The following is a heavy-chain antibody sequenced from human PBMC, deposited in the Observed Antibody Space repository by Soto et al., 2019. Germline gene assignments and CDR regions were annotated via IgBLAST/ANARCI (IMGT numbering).Heavy chain of an antibody. J-gene: IGHJ3*02. CDR1: GGSVNSGNYY. D-gene: IGHD1-1*01. CDR2: MSHSGGT. V-gene: IGHV4-34*01. Sequence: QVQLQQWGAGLLKPSETLSLTCAVFGGSVNSGNYYWSWIRQPPGKGLEWIGEMSHSGGTHVNPSLKSRVTISVDTSKNQFSRKMSSVTAADTALYYCARVERGTATTVVDAFDIWGPGTMVTVSS. CDR3: ARVERGTATTVVDAFDI.